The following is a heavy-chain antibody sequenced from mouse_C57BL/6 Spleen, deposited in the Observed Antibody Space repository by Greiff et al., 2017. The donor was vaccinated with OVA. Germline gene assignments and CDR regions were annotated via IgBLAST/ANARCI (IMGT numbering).Heavy chain of an antibody. CDR2: IYPGDGDT. V-gene: IGHV1-80*01. D-gene: IGHD1-1*01. CDR3: ARVTTVVGMDY. Sequence: VQLQQSGAELVKPGASVKISCKASGYAFSSYWMNWVKQRPGKGLEGVGQIYPGDGDTNYNGKFKGKATLTADKSSSTAYMQLSSLTSEDSAVYFCARVTTVVGMDYWGQGTSVTVSS. CDR1: GYAFSSYW. J-gene: IGHJ4*01.